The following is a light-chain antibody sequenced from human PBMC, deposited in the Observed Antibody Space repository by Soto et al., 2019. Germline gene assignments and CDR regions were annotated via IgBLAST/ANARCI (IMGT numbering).Light chain of an antibody. CDR1: SSDVDDDNY. J-gene: IGLJ1*01. CDR2: GVS. V-gene: IGLV2-14*03. Sequence: QSALTQHDSVSGSPGQSITISCSGVSSDVDDDNYVSLYQHHPGKAPKVIISGVSNLPSGVSTRFSGSTSGNTASLTISGLQAEDEAEYYCSSYTSTRTFVFGSGTKLTVL. CDR3: SSYTSTRTFV.